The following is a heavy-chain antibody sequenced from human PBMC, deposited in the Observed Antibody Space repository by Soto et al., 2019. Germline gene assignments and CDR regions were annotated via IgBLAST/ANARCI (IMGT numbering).Heavy chain of an antibody. CDR1: GFTFSSYA. V-gene: IGHV3-30-3*01. CDR3: ARDDLEVLFDY. Sequence: GGSLRLSCAASGFTFSSYAMHWVRQAPGKGLEWVAVISYDGSNKYYADSVKGRFTISRDNSKNTLYLQMNSLRAEDTAVYYCARDDLEVLFDYWGQGTLVTVSS. CDR2: ISYDGSNK. J-gene: IGHJ4*02. D-gene: IGHD1-1*01.